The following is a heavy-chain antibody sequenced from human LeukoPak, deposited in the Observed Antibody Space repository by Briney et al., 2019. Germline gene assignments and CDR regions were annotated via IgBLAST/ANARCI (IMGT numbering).Heavy chain of an antibody. CDR2: ISGSGGGT. CDR1: GFTFSSYA. V-gene: IGHV3-23*01. J-gene: IGHJ3*02. D-gene: IGHD1-26*01. Sequence: QAGGSLRLSCAASGFTFSSYAMSWVRQAPGKGLEWVSAISGSGGGTYYADSVEGRFTISRDNSKNTLYLQMNSLRAEDTAVYYCAGDYGPYSGSFKRRGAFDIWGQGTMVTVSS. CDR3: AGDYGPYSGSFKRRGAFDI.